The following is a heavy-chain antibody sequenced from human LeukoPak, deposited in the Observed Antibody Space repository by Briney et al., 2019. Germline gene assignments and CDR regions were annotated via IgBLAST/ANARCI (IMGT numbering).Heavy chain of an antibody. CDR3: ARGRRGFDY. V-gene: IGHV3-48*04. D-gene: IGHD3-10*01. Sequence: GGSLRPSCAASGFTFSSYSMNWVRQAPGKGLEWVSYISSSSSTIYYADSVKGRFTISRDNAKNPLYLQMNSLRAEDTAVYYCARGRRGFDYWGQGTLVTVSS. CDR2: ISSSSSTI. J-gene: IGHJ4*02. CDR1: GFTFSSYS.